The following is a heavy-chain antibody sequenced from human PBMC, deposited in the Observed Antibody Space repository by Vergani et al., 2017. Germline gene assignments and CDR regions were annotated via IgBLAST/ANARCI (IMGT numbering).Heavy chain of an antibody. CDR1: GFTFSSYA. J-gene: IGHJ4*02. CDR2: ISGSGGST. V-gene: IGHV3-23*01. CDR3: ARAKYYYDSSGYYLDY. Sequence: EVQLLESGGGLVQPGGSLRLSCAASGFTFSSYAMSWVRQAPGKGLEWVSAISGSGGSTYYADSVKGRFTISRDNSKNTLYLQMNSLRAEDTAVYYCARAKYYYDSSGYYLDYWGQGTLVTVSS. D-gene: IGHD3-22*01.